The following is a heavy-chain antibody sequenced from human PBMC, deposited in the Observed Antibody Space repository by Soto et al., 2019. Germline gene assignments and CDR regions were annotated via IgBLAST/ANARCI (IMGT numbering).Heavy chain of an antibody. V-gene: IGHV4-34*01. D-gene: IGHD2-8*01. Sequence: SQTLSLTCAVYGGSFSGYYWSWIRQPPGKGLEWIGEINHSGSTNYNPSLKSRVTISVDTSKNQFSLKLSSVTAADTAVYYCARGKRYCTNGVCYTRYYYYYYMDVWGKGTTVTVSS. J-gene: IGHJ6*03. CDR3: ARGKRYCTNGVCYTRYYYYYYMDV. CDR2: INHSGST. CDR1: GGSFSGYY.